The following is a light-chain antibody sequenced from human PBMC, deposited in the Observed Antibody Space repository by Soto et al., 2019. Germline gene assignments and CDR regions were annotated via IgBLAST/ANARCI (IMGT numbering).Light chain of an antibody. CDR3: AAWDDSLSAPV. V-gene: IGLV1-47*01. CDR2: RNN. J-gene: IGLJ2*01. CDR1: SSNIGSNY. Sequence: QSVLTQPPSASGTPGQRVTISCSGSSSNIGSNYVYWYQQLPGTAPKLLIYRNNQRPSGVPDRFSCSKSGTSASLAISGLRSEDEADYYCAAWDDSLSAPVFGGGTKVTVL.